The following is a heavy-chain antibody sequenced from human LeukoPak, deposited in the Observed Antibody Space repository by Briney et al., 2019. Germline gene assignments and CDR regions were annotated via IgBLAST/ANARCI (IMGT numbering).Heavy chain of an antibody. Sequence: PSETLSLTCTVSGGSISSSSYYWVWIRQPPGKGLEWIGSIYCSGSTYYNPSLKSRVTISVDTSKTQFSLKLSSVTAADTAVYYCARVLVVIAIRWFDPWGQGTLVTVSS. CDR1: GGSISSSSYY. V-gene: IGHV4-39*01. J-gene: IGHJ5*02. CDR3: ARVLVVIAIRWFDP. D-gene: IGHD2-21*01. CDR2: IYCSGST.